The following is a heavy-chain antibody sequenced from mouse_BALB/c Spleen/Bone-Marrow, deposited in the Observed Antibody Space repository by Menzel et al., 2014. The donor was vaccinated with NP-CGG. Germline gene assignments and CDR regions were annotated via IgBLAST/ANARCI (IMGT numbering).Heavy chain of an antibody. D-gene: IGHD1-1*01. Sequence: EVKLVESGPDLVKPSQSLSLTCTVTGYSITSGYSWHWIRQFPGNKLEWMGYIHFTGSTNYIPSLESRISFTRDTSKNQFFLQLNSVTTEDTATYYCARWRGATDYALDYWGQGTSVTASS. CDR3: ARWRGATDYALDY. CDR2: IHFTGST. J-gene: IGHJ4*01. V-gene: IGHV3-1*02. CDR1: GYSITSGYS.